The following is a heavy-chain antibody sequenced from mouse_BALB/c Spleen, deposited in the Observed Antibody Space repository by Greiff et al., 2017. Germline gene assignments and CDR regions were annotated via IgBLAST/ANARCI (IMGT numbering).Heavy chain of an antibody. J-gene: IGHJ3*01. CDR1: GFTFTDYY. CDR3: ARAYGYDPWFAY. CDR2: IRNKANGYTT. V-gene: IGHV7-3*02. D-gene: IGHD2-2*01. Sequence: EVQGVESGGGLVQPGGSLRLSCATSGFTFTDYYMSWVRQPPGKALEWLGFIRNKANGYTTEYSASVKGRFTISRDNSQSILYLQMNTLRAEDSATYYCARAYGYDPWFAYWGQGTLVTVSA.